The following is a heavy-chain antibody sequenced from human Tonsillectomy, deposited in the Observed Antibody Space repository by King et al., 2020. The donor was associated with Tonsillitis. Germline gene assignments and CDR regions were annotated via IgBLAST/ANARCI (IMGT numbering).Heavy chain of an antibody. D-gene: IGHD1-7*01. CDR2: IQPDDSDT. J-gene: IGHJ3*02. Sequence: VQLVESGAEVKKPGESLKISCKGSGYTFGSHWIGWVRQMPGKGLNWMGIIQPDDSDTRYNPSFQGQVTISADKPINTAYLQWSSLKASDTAIYYCARHPDSRGTHGAFDIWGQGTLVTVSS. V-gene: IGHV5-51*01. CDR3: ARHPDSRGTHGAFDI. CDR1: GYTFGSHW.